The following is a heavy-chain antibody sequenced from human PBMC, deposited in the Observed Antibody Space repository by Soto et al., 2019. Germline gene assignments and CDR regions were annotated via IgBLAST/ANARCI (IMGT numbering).Heavy chain of an antibody. Sequence: QITLKESGPTLVKPTQTLTLTCTFSGFSLSTSGVGVGWIRQPPGKALEWLALIYWDDDKRYSPSLKSRLTITKDTSKNQVVLTMNNMDPVDTATYYCARLTQPYDIWSGSYYYYMDVWGKGTTVTVSS. CDR1: GFSLSTSGVG. J-gene: IGHJ6*03. V-gene: IGHV2-5*02. CDR3: ARLTQPYDIWSGSYYYYMDV. CDR2: IYWDDDK. D-gene: IGHD3-3*01.